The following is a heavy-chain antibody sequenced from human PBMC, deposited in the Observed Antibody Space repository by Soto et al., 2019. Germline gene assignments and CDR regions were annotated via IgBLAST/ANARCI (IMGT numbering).Heavy chain of an antibody. CDR3: AKERYSSRSPDFDY. Sequence: QVQLVESGGGAVQPGRSLRLSCAASGFTFSTYGMHWVRQAPGKGLEWVAVISYDGTNKYYADSVKGRFTISRDNSKNTLYLQMNSLRAEDTAVYYCAKERYSSRSPDFDYWGQGTLVTVSS. CDR1: GFTFSTYG. J-gene: IGHJ4*01. D-gene: IGHD6-13*01. V-gene: IGHV3-30*18. CDR2: ISYDGTNK.